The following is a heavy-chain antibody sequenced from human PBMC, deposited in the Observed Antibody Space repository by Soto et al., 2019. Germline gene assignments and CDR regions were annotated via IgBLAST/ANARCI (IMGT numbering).Heavy chain of an antibody. J-gene: IGHJ6*02. CDR2: IIPILGIA. Sequence: SVKVSCKASGGTFSSYTISWVRQAPGQGLEWMGRIIPILGIANYAQKFQGRVTITADKSTSTAYMELSSLRSEDTAVYYCARDADPEYSSSWYSPFMDVWGQGTTVTVSS. CDR3: ARDADPEYSSSWYSPFMDV. CDR1: GGTFSSYT. V-gene: IGHV1-69*04. D-gene: IGHD6-13*01.